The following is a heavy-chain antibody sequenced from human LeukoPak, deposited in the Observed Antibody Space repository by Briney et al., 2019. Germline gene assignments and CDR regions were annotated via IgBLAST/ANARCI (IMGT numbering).Heavy chain of an antibody. CDR1: GGSISSYY. V-gene: IGHV4-59*01. D-gene: IGHD1-26*01. CDR3: ARGGQWELSHFDY. J-gene: IGHJ4*02. Sequence: SETLSLTCTVSGGSISSYYWSWIRQPPGKGLEWIGYIYYSGSTNYNPSLKSRVTISVDTSKNQFSLKLSSVTAADTAVYYCARGGQWELSHFDYWGQGTLVTVSS. CDR2: IYYSGST.